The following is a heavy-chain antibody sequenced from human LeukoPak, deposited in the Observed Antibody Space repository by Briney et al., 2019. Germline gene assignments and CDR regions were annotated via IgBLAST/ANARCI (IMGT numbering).Heavy chain of an antibody. J-gene: IGHJ4*02. V-gene: IGHV4-34*01. D-gene: IGHD1-26*01. CDR3: ARGRGRFDY. Sequence: SETLSLTCAVYGGSFSGYNWSWIRQPPGKGLEWIGDINHSGSNNYHPPLKSRVTISVDTSKNQFSLKLSSVTAADPAVYYCARGRGRFDYWGQGTLVTVSS. CDR2: INHSGSN. CDR1: GGSFSGYN.